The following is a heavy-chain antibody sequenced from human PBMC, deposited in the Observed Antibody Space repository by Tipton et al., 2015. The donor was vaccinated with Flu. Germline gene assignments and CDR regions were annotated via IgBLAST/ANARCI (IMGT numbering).Heavy chain of an antibody. CDR2: ISSSSSYI. Sequence: CAASGFTFSSYSMNWVRQAPGKGLEWVSSISSSSSYIYYADSVKGRFTISRDNAKNSLYLQMNSLRAEDTAVYYCAREYCSGGSCFLYYYYYGMDVWGQGTTVTVSS. J-gene: IGHJ6*02. CDR1: GFTFSSYS. D-gene: IGHD2-15*01. V-gene: IGHV3-21*01. CDR3: AREYCSGGSCFLYYYYYGMDV.